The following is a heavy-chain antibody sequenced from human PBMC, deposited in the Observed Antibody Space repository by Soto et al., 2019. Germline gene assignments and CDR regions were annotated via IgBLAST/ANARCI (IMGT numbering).Heavy chain of an antibody. CDR2: ISSSDRYI. CDR1: GFTFSSYR. J-gene: IGHJ4*01. V-gene: IGHV3-21*01. CDR3: ARDPRKTTTFGVIMRTLYLDS. D-gene: IGHD3-3*01. Sequence: EVQLVESGGGLVQPGGSLRLSCAASGFTFSSYRMNWVRQAPGKGLEWISSISSSDRYIFYADSVKGRFTISRDNAKNSLYLQLNSLRAEDTAVYYCARDPRKTTTFGVIMRTLYLDSWGHGTLVTVSS.